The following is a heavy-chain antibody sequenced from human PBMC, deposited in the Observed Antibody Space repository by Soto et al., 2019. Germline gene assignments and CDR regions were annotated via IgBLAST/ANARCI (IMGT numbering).Heavy chain of an antibody. V-gene: IGHV3-30*03. D-gene: IGHD3-10*01. CDR3: ARDSGWPILNFDN. J-gene: IGHJ4*02. Sequence: PGGSLRLSCAASDFDFGSYGIHWVRQAPGKGLEWVAASSYDGRETFYADSAKGRFTVSKEMSKNTAFLQMNALRHEDTAVYFCARDSGWPILNFDNWGQGTPVTVSS. CDR2: SSYDGRET. CDR1: DFDFGSYG.